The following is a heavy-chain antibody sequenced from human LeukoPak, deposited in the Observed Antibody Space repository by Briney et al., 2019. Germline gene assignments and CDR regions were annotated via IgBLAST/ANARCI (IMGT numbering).Heavy chain of an antibody. CDR2: ITDSGGNT. J-gene: IGHJ4*02. V-gene: IGHV3-23*01. Sequence: GGSLRLSCAASGFTFSQYWMSWVRQAPGKGLEWVSSITDSGGNTFYADSVKGRFTVSRDNSKNTLYLRMTSLRAEDTAIYYCARERSTGFDDWGQGSLVTVSS. CDR1: GFTFSQYW. CDR3: ARERSTGFDD. D-gene: IGHD7-27*01.